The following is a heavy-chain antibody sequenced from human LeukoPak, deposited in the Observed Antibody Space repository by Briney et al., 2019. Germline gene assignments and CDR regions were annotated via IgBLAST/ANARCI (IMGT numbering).Heavy chain of an antibody. D-gene: IGHD6-13*01. CDR3: ARGGYTTYFDY. Sequence: GESLRLSCAASGFTFSSYSMTWVRQAPGKGLQWVSSIRATGDTTFYADSVKGRFTISRDNSQNTLYLQMNSLRAEDTAVYYCARGGYTTYFDYWGQGFLVTVSS. V-gene: IGHV3-23*01. CDR1: GFTFSSYS. J-gene: IGHJ4*02. CDR2: IRATGDTT.